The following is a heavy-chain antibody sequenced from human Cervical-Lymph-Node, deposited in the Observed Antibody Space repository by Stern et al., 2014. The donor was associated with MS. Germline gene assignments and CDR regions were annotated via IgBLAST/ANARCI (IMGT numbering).Heavy chain of an antibody. V-gene: IGHV1-2*04. CDR3: ARVPNTDRTASYGMDV. CDR1: GYTFTGYY. J-gene: IGHJ6*02. CDR2: MKPNSGGT. D-gene: IGHD1/OR15-1a*01. Sequence: VHLVESGAELKKPGASVKVSCKASGYTFTGYYMHWVRQAPGQGLEWMGRMKPNSGGTNYAQKFQGWVTMTRYTSISTAYMELSRLRSDDTAVYYCARVPNTDRTASYGMDVWGQGTTVTVSS.